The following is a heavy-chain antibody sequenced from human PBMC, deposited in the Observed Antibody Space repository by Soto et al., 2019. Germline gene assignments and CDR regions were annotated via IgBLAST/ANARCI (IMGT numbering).Heavy chain of an antibody. CDR3: ARGVGSSPPQY. CDR1: GGSVSVYY. D-gene: IGHD1-26*01. V-gene: IGHV4-59*02. J-gene: IGHJ4*02. CDR2: IYASGSP. Sequence: PSETLSLTCTISGGSVSVYYRSWIRQSTGQGLEWIGYIYASGSPYYNPSLRSRVTISADTSKNQISLKLTSPTAADTAVYYCARGVGSSPPQYWGRGNMVTV.